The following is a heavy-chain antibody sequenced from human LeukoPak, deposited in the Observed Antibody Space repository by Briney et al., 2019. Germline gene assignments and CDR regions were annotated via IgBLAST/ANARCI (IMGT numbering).Heavy chain of an antibody. Sequence: GGSLRLSCAASGFTFSNYAMTWVRQAPGKGLEWVSGISGSGSSTYYADSVKGRFTLSRDNAKNSLYLQMSSLRVEDTAVYYCAKGGYGYSPNWGQGTLVTVPS. D-gene: IGHD6-13*01. J-gene: IGHJ4*02. CDR3: AKGGYGYSPN. CDR2: ISGSGSST. V-gene: IGHV3-23*01. CDR1: GFTFSNYA.